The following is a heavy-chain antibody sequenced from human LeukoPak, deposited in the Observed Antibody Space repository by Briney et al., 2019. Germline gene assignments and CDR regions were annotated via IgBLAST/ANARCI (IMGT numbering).Heavy chain of an antibody. J-gene: IGHJ3*02. CDR3: ARGLPTSDAFDI. Sequence: SETLSLTCTVSGGSISSGSYYWSWIRQPAGKGLEWIGRIYTSGSTNYNPSLKSRVTISVDTSKNQFSLKLSSVTAADTAVYYCARGLPTSDAFDIWGQGTMVTVSS. D-gene: IGHD1-1*01. CDR1: GGSISSGSYY. V-gene: IGHV4-61*02. CDR2: IYTSGST.